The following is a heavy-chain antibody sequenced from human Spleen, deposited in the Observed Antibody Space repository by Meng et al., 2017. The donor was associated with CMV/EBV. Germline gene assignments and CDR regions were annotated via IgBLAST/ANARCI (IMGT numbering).Heavy chain of an antibody. CDR1: GYSISSGYY. D-gene: IGHD2-2*01. CDR3: ARARVVPAAPRLAFDI. J-gene: IGHJ3*02. V-gene: IGHV4-38-2*02. CDR2: IYHSGST. Sequence: SETLSLTCTVSGYSISSGYYWGWIRQPPGKGLEWIGSIYHSGSTYYNPSLKSRVTISVDTSKNQFSLKLSSVTAADTAVYYCARARVVPAAPRLAFDIRGQGTMVTVS.